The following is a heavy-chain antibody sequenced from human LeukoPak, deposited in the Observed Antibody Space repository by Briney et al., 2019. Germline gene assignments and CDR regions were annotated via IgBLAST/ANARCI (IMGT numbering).Heavy chain of an antibody. J-gene: IGHJ4*02. CDR3: ARAVNTPIYYFEY. V-gene: IGHV1-46*01. Sequence: ASVKVSCKAFGYTFTSNYMHWVRQAPGQGLEWMGIINPSGGSTGYAQKFQGRITLSRDTSTSTVYMELSSLRSDDTAVYYCARAVNTPIYYFEYWGQGALVTVSS. D-gene: IGHD1/OR15-1a*01. CDR2: INPSGGST. CDR1: GYTFTSNY.